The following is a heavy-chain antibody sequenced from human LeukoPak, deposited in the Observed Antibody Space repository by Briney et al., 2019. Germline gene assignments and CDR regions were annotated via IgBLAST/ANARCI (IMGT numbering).Heavy chain of an antibody. Sequence: GASVEVSCKASGYTFTGYYMHWVRQAPGQGLEWMGWINPNSGGTNYAQKFQGRVTMTRDTSISTAYMELSRLRSDDTAVYYCARSRGGAMVWPIVGENWFDPWGQGTLVTVSS. J-gene: IGHJ5*02. CDR2: INPNSGGT. D-gene: IGHD5-18*01. CDR3: ARSRGGAMVWPIVGENWFDP. CDR1: GYTFTGYY. V-gene: IGHV1-2*02.